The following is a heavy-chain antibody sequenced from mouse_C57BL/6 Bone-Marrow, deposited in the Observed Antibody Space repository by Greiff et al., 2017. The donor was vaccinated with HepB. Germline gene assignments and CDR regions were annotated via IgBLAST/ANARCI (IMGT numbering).Heavy chain of an antibody. J-gene: IGHJ2*01. CDR3: VCVFITTVVARHFDC. CDR2: IYPGSGST. V-gene: IGHV1-55*01. Sequence: QVHVKQPGAELVKPGASVKMSCKASGYTFTSYWITWVKQRPGQGLEWIGDIYPGSGSTNYNEKFKSKATLTVDTSSSTAYMQLSSLTSEDSAVYYCVCVFITTVVARHFDCWGQGTTLTVSS. D-gene: IGHD1-1*01. CDR1: GYTFTSYW.